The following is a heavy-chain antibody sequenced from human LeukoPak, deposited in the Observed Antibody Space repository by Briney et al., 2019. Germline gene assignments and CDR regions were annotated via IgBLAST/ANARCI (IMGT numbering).Heavy chain of an antibody. CDR3: ARACGYMDV. CDR2: IYFSGST. V-gene: IGHV4-39*07. Sequence: SGTLCLTCAVSGGAICSSSYYWGWTSQPPGKGLEWIGSIYFSGSTYYNPSLKRRVTISVDTSKNQFSLKLSSVTAADTPVYYCARACGYMDVWGKGTTVTVSS. J-gene: IGHJ6*03. CDR1: GGAICSSSYY.